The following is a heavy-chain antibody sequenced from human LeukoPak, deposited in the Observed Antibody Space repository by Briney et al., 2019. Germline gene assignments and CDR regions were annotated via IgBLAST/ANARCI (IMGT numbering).Heavy chain of an antibody. Sequence: SETLSLTCTVSGGSISSGDYYWSWIRQPPGKGLEWIGYIYYSGSTNYNPSLKSRVTISVDTSKNQFSLKLSSVTAADTAVYYCARYNWNYAADIWGQGTMVTVSS. D-gene: IGHD1-7*01. V-gene: IGHV4-61*08. CDR2: IYYSGST. CDR3: ARYNWNYAADI. CDR1: GGSISSGDYY. J-gene: IGHJ3*02.